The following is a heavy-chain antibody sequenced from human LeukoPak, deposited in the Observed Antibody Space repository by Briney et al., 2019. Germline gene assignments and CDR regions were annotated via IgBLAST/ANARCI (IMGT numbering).Heavy chain of an antibody. J-gene: IGHJ4*02. Sequence: GGSLRLSCAASGFTFSNYWMSWVRQTPEKGLEWLANMKQDGGQKYYVDSVKGRFTVSRDNAKNSLYLQMNTLRAEDTAVYYCARGIIVVTALYFDSWGQGTLVTVSS. D-gene: IGHD2-21*02. CDR2: MKQDGGQK. CDR1: GFTFSNYW. CDR3: ARGIIVVTALYFDS. V-gene: IGHV3-7*03.